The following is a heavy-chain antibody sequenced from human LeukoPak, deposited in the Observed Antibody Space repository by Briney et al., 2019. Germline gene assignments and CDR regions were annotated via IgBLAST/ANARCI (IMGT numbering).Heavy chain of an antibody. CDR3: ARAYCSSTSCLFLFDY. V-gene: IGHV1-2*02. CDR2: INPNSGGT. CDR1: GYTFTGYY. Sequence: ASVKVSCKASGYTFTGYYMHWVRQAPGQGLEWMGWINPNSGGTNYAQKFQGRVTMTRDTSISTAYMELSRLRSDDTAVYYCARAYCSSTSCLFLFDYWGQGTLVTVSS. J-gene: IGHJ4*02. D-gene: IGHD2-2*01.